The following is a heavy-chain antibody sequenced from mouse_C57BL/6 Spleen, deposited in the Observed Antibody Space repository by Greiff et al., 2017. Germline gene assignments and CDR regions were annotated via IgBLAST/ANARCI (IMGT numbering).Heavy chain of an antibody. CDR3: ARSGYYVFDY. Sequence: QVQLQQPGAELVKPGASVKLSCKASGYTFTSYWMHWVKQRPGRGLEWIGRIDPNSGGTKYNEQFKSKATLTVDKPSSKAYMQRSSLSYESSAVYCCARSGYYVFDYWGQGTTLTGSS. V-gene: IGHV1-72*01. CDR1: GYTFTSYW. J-gene: IGHJ2*01. D-gene: IGHD2-3*01. CDR2: IDPNSGGT.